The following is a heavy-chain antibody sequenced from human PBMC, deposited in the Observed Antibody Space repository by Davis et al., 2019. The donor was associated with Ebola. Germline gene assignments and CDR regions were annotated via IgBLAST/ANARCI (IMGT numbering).Heavy chain of an antibody. J-gene: IGHJ5*02. D-gene: IGHD3-3*01. Sequence: SETLSLTCAVYGGSFSGYYWSWIRQPPGKGLEWIGEINHSGSTNYNPSLKSRVTISVDTSKNQFSLKLSSVTAADTAVYYCARERVFRSGILNWFDPWGQGTLVTVSS. V-gene: IGHV4-34*01. CDR1: GGSFSGYY. CDR3: ARERVFRSGILNWFDP. CDR2: INHSGST.